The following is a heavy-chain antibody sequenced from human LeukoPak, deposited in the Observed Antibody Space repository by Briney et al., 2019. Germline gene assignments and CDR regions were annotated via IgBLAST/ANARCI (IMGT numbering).Heavy chain of an antibody. D-gene: IGHD7-27*01. J-gene: IGHJ4*02. CDR1: GGSFSGYY. V-gene: IGHV4-34*01. CDR3: ARGFRGDNFDS. CDR2: INHSGST. Sequence: PSETLSLTCAVYGGSFSGYYWSWIRQPPGKGLEWIGEINHSGSTNYNPSLKSRVTISVDTSKNQFSLKLSSVTAADTAVYFCARGFRGDNFDSWGQGTLVAVSS.